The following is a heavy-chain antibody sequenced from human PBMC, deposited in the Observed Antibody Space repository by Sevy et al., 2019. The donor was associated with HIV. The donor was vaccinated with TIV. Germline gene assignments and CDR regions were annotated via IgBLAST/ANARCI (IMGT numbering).Heavy chain of an antibody. CDR3: AKEMSSSSVGYYYGMDV. CDR1: GFTFSSYG. V-gene: IGHV3-30*18. Sequence: GGSLRLSCAASGFTFSSYGMHWVRQAPGKGLEWVAVISYDGSNKYYADSGKGRFTISRENSKNTLYLQMNSLRAEDTAVYYCAKEMSSSSVGYYYGMDVWGQGTTVTVSS. J-gene: IGHJ6*02. CDR2: ISYDGSNK. D-gene: IGHD6-6*01.